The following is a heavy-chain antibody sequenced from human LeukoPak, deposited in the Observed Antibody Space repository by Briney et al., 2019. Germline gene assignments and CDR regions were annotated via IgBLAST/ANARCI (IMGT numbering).Heavy chain of an antibody. D-gene: IGHD6-19*01. Sequence: GASVKVSCKASGYTFTSYDINWVRQATGQGLEWMGWMNPNNGNTGYAQKFQGRVTMTRSTSISTAYMELSSLRSEDTAVYYCARGAGSSGWYRFRFDPWGQGTLVTVSS. CDR1: GYTFTSYD. CDR3: ARGAGSSGWYRFRFDP. CDR2: MNPNNGNT. J-gene: IGHJ5*02. V-gene: IGHV1-8*01.